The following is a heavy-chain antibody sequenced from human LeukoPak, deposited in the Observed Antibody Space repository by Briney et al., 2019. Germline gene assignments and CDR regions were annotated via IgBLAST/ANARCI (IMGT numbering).Heavy chain of an antibody. D-gene: IGHD1-1*01. CDR1: GFTFSSYA. V-gene: IGHV3-30-3*02. J-gene: IGHJ1*01. Sequence: GRSLRLSCAASGFTFSSYAMHWVRQAPGKGLEWVAVISYDGSNKYYADSVKGRFTISRDNSKNALYLQMNSLRADDTAVYYCAKSCNWNCLQHWGQGTLVTVSS. CDR3: AKSCNWNCLQH. CDR2: ISYDGSNK.